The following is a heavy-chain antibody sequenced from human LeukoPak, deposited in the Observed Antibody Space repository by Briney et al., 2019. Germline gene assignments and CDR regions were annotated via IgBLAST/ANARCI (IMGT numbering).Heavy chain of an antibody. CDR1: GGSISSYY. Sequence: PSETLSLTCTVAGGSISSYYWSWIRQSPGKGLEWIAYIHHSGSTSSNPSLESRVNISVDTSRNQFSLKLSSVTAADTAVYYCAREEFGGVIVFAAYFDYWGQGTLVTVSS. D-gene: IGHD3-16*02. CDR3: AREEFGGVIVFAAYFDY. J-gene: IGHJ4*02. CDR2: IHHSGST. V-gene: IGHV4-59*12.